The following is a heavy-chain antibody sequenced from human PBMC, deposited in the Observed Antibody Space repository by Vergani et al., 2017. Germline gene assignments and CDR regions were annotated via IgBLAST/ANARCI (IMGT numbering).Heavy chain of an antibody. Sequence: EVQLVESGGGLVQSGGSLRLSCAASGFTFSSYSMNWVRQAPGKGLEWVSYIYSSGRTIYYADSVKGRFTISRDNAKNSLYLQMNSLRAEDTAIYYCARDPMVRGVTSPTCFDYWGQGTLVTVSS. CDR3: ARDPMVRGVTSPTCFDY. V-gene: IGHV3-48*01. CDR1: GFTFSSYS. CDR2: IYSSGRTI. J-gene: IGHJ4*02. D-gene: IGHD3-10*01.